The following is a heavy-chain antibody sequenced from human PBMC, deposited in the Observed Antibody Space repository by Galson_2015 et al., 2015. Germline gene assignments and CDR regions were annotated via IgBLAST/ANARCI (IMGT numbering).Heavy chain of an antibody. Sequence: SLRLSCAASGFTFSSYWMHWVRQAPGKGLVWVSRINSDGGSTSYADSVEGRFTISRDNAKNTLYLQMNSLRAEDTAVYYCARERELRFLEWLSHFDYWGQGTLVTVSS. CDR2: INSDGGST. D-gene: IGHD3-3*01. CDR3: ARERELRFLEWLSHFDY. CDR1: GFTFSSYW. J-gene: IGHJ4*02. V-gene: IGHV3-74*01.